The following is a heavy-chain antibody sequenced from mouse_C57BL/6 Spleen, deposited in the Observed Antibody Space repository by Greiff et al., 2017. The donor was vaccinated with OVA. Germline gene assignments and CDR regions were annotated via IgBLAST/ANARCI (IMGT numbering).Heavy chain of an antibody. CDR3: ARSHYYGSRYFDV. V-gene: IGHV1-81*01. D-gene: IGHD1-1*01. CDR2: IYPRSGNT. CDR1: GYTFTSYG. Sequence: VQLQQSGAELARPGASVKLSCKASGYTFTSYGISWVKQRTGQGLEWIGEIYPRSGNTYYNEKFKGKATLTADKSSSTAYMELRSLTSEDSAVYFCARSHYYGSRYFDVWGTGTTVTVSS. J-gene: IGHJ1*03.